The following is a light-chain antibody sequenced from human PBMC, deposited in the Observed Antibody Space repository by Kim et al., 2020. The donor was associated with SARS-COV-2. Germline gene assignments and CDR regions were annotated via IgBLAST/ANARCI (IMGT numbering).Light chain of an antibody. CDR1: SSNIGNNT. J-gene: IGLJ1*01. CDR3: AAWDDSLNGYV. Sequence: QSVLTQPPSASGTPGQRVTISCSGSSSNIGNNTVNWYQQLPGTAPKLLIYSNNQRPSGVPGRLSGSKSDTSASLAISGLQSEDEADYYCAAWDDSLNGYVFGTGTKVTVL. CDR2: SNN. V-gene: IGLV1-44*01.